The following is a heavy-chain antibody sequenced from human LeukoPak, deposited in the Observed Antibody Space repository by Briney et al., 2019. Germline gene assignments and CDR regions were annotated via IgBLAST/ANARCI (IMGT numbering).Heavy chain of an antibody. CDR1: AGSLSSYY. V-gene: IGHV4-4*07. D-gene: IGHD3-10*01. CDR3: ATDTSEGFGELSGPDAFDI. CDR2: IYTSGST. J-gene: IGHJ3*02. Sequence: SQTLSLTCSVSAGSLSSYYCSWIRQPARKGPEWIGRIYTSGSTDYNPSLKLRDTISVDTYKNQFSRKLSSVTSVDTAVYYCATDTSEGFGELSGPDAFDIWGQGTMVTVSS.